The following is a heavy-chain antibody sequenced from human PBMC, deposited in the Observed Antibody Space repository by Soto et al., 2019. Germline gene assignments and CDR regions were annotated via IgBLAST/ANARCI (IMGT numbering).Heavy chain of an antibody. J-gene: IGHJ4*02. CDR2: IYYSGST. D-gene: IGHD3-22*01. CDR1: GGCISSYY. CDR3: ARGGGYYDSSFGY. V-gene: IGHV4-59*01. Sequence: PSETLSLTCTVSGGCISSYYWSWIRQPPGKGLEWIGYIYYSGSTNYNPSLKSRVTISVDTSKNQFSLKLSSVTAADTAVYYCARGGGYYDSSFGYWGRGTLVTVSS.